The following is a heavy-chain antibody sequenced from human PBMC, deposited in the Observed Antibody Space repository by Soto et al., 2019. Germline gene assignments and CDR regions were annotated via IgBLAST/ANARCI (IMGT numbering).Heavy chain of an antibody. CDR2: ISAYNGNT. J-gene: IGHJ5*02. Sequence: QVQLVQSGAEVKKPGASVKVSCKASGYTFTTYGINWVRQAPGQGLEWMGWISAYNGNTNYAQKFQGRVTMATDTSTSTAFMELRSLRSDDTAVYYCARDLVAVRPGWFDPWGQGTLVTVSS. D-gene: IGHD6-6*01. V-gene: IGHV1-18*01. CDR1: GYTFTTYG. CDR3: ARDLVAVRPGWFDP.